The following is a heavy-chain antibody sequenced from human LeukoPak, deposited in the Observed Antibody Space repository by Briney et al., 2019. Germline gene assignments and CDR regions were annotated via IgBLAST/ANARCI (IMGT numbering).Heavy chain of an antibody. CDR1: GFTFSSYA. CDR3: AREHYYDSSGYYYVGYFDY. CDR2: ISYDGSNK. D-gene: IGHD3-22*01. Sequence: PGGSLRLSCAASGFTFSSYAMHWVRQAPGKGLEWVAVISYDGSNKYYADSVKGRFTISRDNSKNTLYLQMNSLRAEDTAVYYCAREHYYDSSGYYYVGYFDYWGQGTLVTVSS. J-gene: IGHJ4*02. V-gene: IGHV3-30-3*01.